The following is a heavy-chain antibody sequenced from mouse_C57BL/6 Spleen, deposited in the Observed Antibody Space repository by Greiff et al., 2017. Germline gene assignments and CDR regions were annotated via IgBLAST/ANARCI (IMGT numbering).Heavy chain of an antibody. J-gene: IGHJ3*01. CDR3: AREGGSGYFAY. Sequence: VKLQQPGAELVMPGASVKLSCKASGYTFTSYWMHWVKQRPGQGLEWIGEIDPSDSYTNYNQKFKGKSTLTVDKSSSTAYMQLSSLTSEDSAVYYCAREGGSGYFAYWGQGTLVTVSA. D-gene: IGHD3-2*02. V-gene: IGHV1-69*01. CDR1: GYTFTSYW. CDR2: IDPSDSYT.